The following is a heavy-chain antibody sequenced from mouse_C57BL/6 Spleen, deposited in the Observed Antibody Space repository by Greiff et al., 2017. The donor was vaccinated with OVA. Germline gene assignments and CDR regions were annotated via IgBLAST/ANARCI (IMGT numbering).Heavy chain of an antibody. V-gene: IGHV1-15*01. Sequence: VQLQQSGAELVRPGASVTLSCKASGYTFTDHEMHWVKQTPVHGLEWIGAIDPETGGTAYNQKFKGKAILTADKSSSTAYMELRSLTSEDSAVYYCTRRGWLLQEDAMDYWGQGTSVTVSS. CDR2: IDPETGGT. J-gene: IGHJ4*01. CDR1: GYTFTDHE. D-gene: IGHD2-3*01. CDR3: TRRGWLLQEDAMDY.